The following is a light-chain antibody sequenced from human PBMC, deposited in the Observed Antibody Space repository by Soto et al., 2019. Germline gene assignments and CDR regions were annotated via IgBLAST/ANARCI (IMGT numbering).Light chain of an antibody. Sequence: EIVLTQSPATMSLSPGERATLSCRASQSIDNYLAWYQQKPGQAPRLLIYDASIRATGIPARFSGSESGTDFTLTISSLETEDFAVYYCQQRSNWPPFTFGPGTKVDI. J-gene: IGKJ3*01. V-gene: IGKV3-11*01. CDR2: DAS. CDR1: QSIDNY. CDR3: QQRSNWPPFT.